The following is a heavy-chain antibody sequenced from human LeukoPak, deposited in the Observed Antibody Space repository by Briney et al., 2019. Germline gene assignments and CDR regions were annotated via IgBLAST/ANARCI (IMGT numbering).Heavy chain of an antibody. D-gene: IGHD2-15*01. Sequence: PSETLSLTCAVSGYSISSGYYWGWIRQPPGKGLEWIGSIYHSGSTFYNPSLKSRVTISVDTSKNRFSLTLTSVTAADTAVYYCAKVAPSDFDYWGQGTLVTVSS. CDR1: GYSISSGYY. V-gene: IGHV4-38-2*01. CDR3: AKVAPSDFDY. J-gene: IGHJ4*02. CDR2: IYHSGST.